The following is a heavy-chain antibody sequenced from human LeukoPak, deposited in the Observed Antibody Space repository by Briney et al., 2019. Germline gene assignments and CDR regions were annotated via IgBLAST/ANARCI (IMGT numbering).Heavy chain of an antibody. CDR3: ARVFWSGYYHNWFDP. V-gene: IGHV4-39*01. J-gene: IGHJ5*02. CDR1: GGSISSSSYY. CDR2: IYYSGSH. D-gene: IGHD3-3*01. Sequence: PSETLSLNCTVSGGSISSSSYYWGWIRQPPGKGLEWIGSIYYSGSHYYNPSLKGRFTISVDTSKHLFSLKLSSVTAADTAVYYCARVFWSGYYHNWFDPWGQGTLVTVSS.